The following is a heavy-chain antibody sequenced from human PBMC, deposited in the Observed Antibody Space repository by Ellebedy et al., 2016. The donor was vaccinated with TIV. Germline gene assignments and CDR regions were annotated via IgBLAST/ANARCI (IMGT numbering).Heavy chain of an antibody. CDR2: IYHSGST. D-gene: IGHD4-23*01. J-gene: IGHJ4*02. CDR3: ARDSTTVAQPFDY. CDR1: GYSISSGYY. Sequence: SETLSLTXTVSGYSISSGYYWGWIRQPPGKGLEWIGSIYHSGSTYYNPSLKSRVTISVDTSKNQFSLKLSSVTAADTAVYYCARDSTTVAQPFDYWGQGTLVTVSS. V-gene: IGHV4-38-2*02.